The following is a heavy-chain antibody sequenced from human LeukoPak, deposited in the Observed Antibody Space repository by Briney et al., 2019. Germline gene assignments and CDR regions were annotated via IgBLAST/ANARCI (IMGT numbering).Heavy chain of an antibody. CDR1: GFTFSSYG. D-gene: IGHD4-23*01. V-gene: IGHV3-30*18. CDR2: ISYDGSNK. CDR3: AKSYGGNRETEYYFEY. Sequence: SGRSLRLSCAASGFTFSSYGMHWVRQAPGKGLEWVAVISYDGSNKYHANSVLGRFTISRDNSKNTLYLQMNSLRAEDTAVYYCAKSYGGNRETEYYFEYWGQGTLVTVSS. J-gene: IGHJ4*02.